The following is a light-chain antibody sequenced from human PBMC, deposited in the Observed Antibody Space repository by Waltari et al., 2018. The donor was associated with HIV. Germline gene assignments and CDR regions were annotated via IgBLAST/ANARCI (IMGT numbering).Light chain of an antibody. CDR1: SSNIGINY. J-gene: IGLJ2*01. V-gene: IGLV1-47*01. CDR3: AAWDDSLSGVI. Sequence: QSVLTQPPSASGPPGQRVTISCSGSSSNIGINYVYWYQQLPGSAPKLLIYRNNQRPSVVPDRFSGSKSGTSASLAISGLRSDDEGDYYCAAWDDSLSGVIFGGGTKLTVL. CDR2: RNN.